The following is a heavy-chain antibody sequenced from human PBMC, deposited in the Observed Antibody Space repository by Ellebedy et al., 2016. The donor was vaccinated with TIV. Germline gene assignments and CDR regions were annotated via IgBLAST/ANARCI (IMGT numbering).Heavy chain of an antibody. D-gene: IGHD1-26*01. CDR1: GFTFSNIW. CDR3: ATRWVLGGDFDY. V-gene: IGHV3-15*01. Sequence: GESLKISCAASGFTFSNIWMSWVRQAPGKGLEWVGRIKPKSEGGPTDYAAPVKGRFTISRDDSKNELYLQMNSLKTEDTAVYYCATRWVLGGDFDYWGRGTLVTVSS. CDR2: IKPKSEGGPT. J-gene: IGHJ4*02.